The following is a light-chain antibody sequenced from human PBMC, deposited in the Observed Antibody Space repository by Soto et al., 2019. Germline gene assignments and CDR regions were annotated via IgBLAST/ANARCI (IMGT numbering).Light chain of an antibody. V-gene: IGKV3-20*01. CDR1: QSVDSSF. CDR3: QQYVSSVT. Sequence: DIVLTQSPGSLSLSPGERATLSCRASQSVDSSFFAWYQQKPGQAPRLLIYGASKRATGTPDRFSGSGSGTDFTLTITRLEPDDFAVYYCQQYVSSVTFGQGTKVEIK. CDR2: GAS. J-gene: IGKJ1*01.